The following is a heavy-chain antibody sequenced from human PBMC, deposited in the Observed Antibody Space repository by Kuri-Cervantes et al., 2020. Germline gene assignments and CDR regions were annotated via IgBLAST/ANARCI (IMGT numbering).Heavy chain of an antibody. CDR2: IYSGGST. V-gene: IGHV3-53*01. CDR3: ARDLLYGDYVFDY. CDR1: GFTVSSNY. D-gene: IGHD4-17*01. Sequence: GESLKISCAASGFTVSSNYMSWVRQAPGKGLEWVSVIYSGGSTYYADSVKGRFTISRDNAKNSLFLQLSTLRAEGTAMYYCARDLLYGDYVFDYWGQGTLVTVSS. J-gene: IGHJ4*02.